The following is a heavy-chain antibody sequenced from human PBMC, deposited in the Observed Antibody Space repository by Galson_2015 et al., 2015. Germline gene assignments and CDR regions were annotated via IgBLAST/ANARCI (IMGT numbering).Heavy chain of an antibody. CDR2: IKSKTDGGTT. D-gene: IGHD5-18*01. V-gene: IGHV3-15*01. CDR3: TTGDSYGYSPFDY. CDR1: GFTFSNAW. J-gene: IGHJ4*02. Sequence: SLRLSCAASGFTFSNAWMSWVRQAPGKGLEWVGRIKSKTDGGTTDYAAPVKGRFTISRDDSKNTLYLQMNSLKTEDTAVYYCTTGDSYGYSPFDYWGQGTLVTVSS.